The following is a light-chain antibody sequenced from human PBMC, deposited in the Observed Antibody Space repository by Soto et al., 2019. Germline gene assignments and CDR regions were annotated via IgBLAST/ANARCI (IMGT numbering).Light chain of an antibody. Sequence: EIVLTQSPGTLSLSPGERATLSCRASQSVSSSYLAWYKQKPGQAPRLLIYGASSRATGIPDRFSGSGSGTDFTLTIIRLEPEDFAVYYCQQYGSSPQTFGQGTKVDIK. CDR2: GAS. CDR1: QSVSSSY. V-gene: IGKV3-20*01. J-gene: IGKJ1*01. CDR3: QQYGSSPQT.